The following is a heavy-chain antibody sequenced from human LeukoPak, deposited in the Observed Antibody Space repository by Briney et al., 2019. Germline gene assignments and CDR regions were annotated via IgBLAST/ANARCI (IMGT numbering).Heavy chain of an antibody. V-gene: IGHV1-69*05. D-gene: IGHD4-17*01. CDR1: GGTFSSYA. J-gene: IGHJ4*02. CDR2: IIPTFGTA. Sequence: SVKVSCKASGGTFSSYAISWVRQAPGQGLEWMGGIIPTFGTANYAQKFQGRVTITTDESTSTAYMELSSLRSEDTAVYYCASYDYGDYGPNYWGQGTLVTVSS. CDR3: ASYDYGDYGPNY.